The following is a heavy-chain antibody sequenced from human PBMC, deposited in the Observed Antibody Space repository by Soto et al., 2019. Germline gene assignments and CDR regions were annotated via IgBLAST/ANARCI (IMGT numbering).Heavy chain of an antibody. CDR3: ARETIAVAGTVH. V-gene: IGHV1-46*03. CDR1: GYTFTSYY. J-gene: IGHJ4*02. D-gene: IGHD6-19*01. CDR2: INPSGGST. Sequence: GASVKVSCKASGYTFTSYYMHWVRQAPGQGLEWKGIINPSGGSTSYAQKFQGRITMTRDTSTSTVYMELSSLRFEDTAVYYCARETIAVAGTVHWGQGTLVTVSS.